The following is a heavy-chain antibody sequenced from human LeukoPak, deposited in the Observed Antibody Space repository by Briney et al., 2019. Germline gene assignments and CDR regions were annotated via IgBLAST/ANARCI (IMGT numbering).Heavy chain of an antibody. D-gene: IGHD3-22*01. J-gene: IGHJ1*01. CDR2: RSDDGSAQ. CDR3: AKDRDPYSSGTRDS. CDR1: GFTFNKYG. Sequence: PGRSLRLSCIASGFTFNKYGMHWVRQAPGKGLEWVAVRSDDGSAQHYADSVRGRFTISRDNSKNTLSLQMNSLRPEDTAMYFCAKDRDPYSSGTRDSWGQGTLVIVSS. V-gene: IGHV3-30*18.